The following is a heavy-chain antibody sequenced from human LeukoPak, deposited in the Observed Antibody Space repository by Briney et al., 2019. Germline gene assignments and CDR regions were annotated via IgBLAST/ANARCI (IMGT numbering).Heavy chain of an antibody. CDR2: INHSGST. CDR3: ARGKTQCSSTSCPYFDY. D-gene: IGHD2-2*01. V-gene: IGHV4-34*01. CDR1: GGSFSGYY. J-gene: IGHJ4*02. Sequence: SETLSLTCAVYGGSFSGYYWSWIRQPPGKGLEWTGEINHSGSTNYNPSLKSRVTISVDTSKNQFSLKLSSVTAADTAVYYCARGKTQCSSTSCPYFDYWGQGTLVTVSS.